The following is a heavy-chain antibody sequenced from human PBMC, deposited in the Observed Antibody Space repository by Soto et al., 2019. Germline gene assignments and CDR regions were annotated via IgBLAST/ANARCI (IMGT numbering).Heavy chain of an antibody. J-gene: IGHJ5*02. CDR3: ARQALWFGDQIIGGFDP. D-gene: IGHD3-10*01. CDR2: MHYTGFS. Sequence: PSETLSLTCSFSGDSVTSHYLTWIRQSPEKGLEWIGYMHYTGFSHYNPSLKSRLTISVDRSKNQFSLKLSSVTVADTAVYYCARQALWFGDQIIGGFDPWGQGTLVTVS. CDR1: GDSVTSHY. V-gene: IGHV4-59*08.